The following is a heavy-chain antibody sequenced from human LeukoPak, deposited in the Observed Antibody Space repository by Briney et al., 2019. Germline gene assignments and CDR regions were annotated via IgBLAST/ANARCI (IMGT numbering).Heavy chain of an antibody. V-gene: IGHV3-30*18. Sequence: GRSLRLSCAASGFTFSKYGMHWVRQAPGKGLEWVAVSYDGGEQHYGDSVKGRFSISRDDSKSTIYLQMNSLTVEDTALYYCAKPRTFYDILTVSFQQWGQGTWVSVSS. CDR1: GFTFSKYG. CDR3: AKPRTFYDILTVSFQQ. D-gene: IGHD3-9*01. J-gene: IGHJ1*01. CDR2: SYDGGEQ.